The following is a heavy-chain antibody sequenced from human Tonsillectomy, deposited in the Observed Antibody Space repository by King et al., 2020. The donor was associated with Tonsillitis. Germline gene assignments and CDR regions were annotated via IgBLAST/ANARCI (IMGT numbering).Heavy chain of an antibody. Sequence: QLVQSGAEVKRPGSSVKVSCKASGGTFTTYAITWVRQAPGQGLEWMGRIVPILGIANYAQKFQGRVTITADKSTSTAYMELSSLRSEDTAVYDCARDRDVVVPSAIRFDPWGQGTLVTVSS. J-gene: IGHJ5*02. CDR2: IVPILGIA. CDR3: ARDRDVVVPSAIRFDP. CDR1: GGTFTTYA. V-gene: IGHV1-69*04. D-gene: IGHD2-2*01.